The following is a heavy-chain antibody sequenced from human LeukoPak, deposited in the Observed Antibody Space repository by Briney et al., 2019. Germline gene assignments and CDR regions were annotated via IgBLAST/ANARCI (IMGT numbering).Heavy chain of an antibody. J-gene: IGHJ4*02. CDR3: ARSPYSGSYGPFDY. D-gene: IGHD1-26*01. V-gene: IGHV3-7*04. CDR1: GFTFSNYA. CDR2: MKHDGTEK. Sequence: GGSLRLPCLASGFTFSNYAMSWVRQAPGKGLEWVANMKHDGTEKSYVDSVKGRFTISRDDAKNSLYLQMNSLGAEDTARYYCARSPYSGSYGPFDYWGQGTLVTVSS.